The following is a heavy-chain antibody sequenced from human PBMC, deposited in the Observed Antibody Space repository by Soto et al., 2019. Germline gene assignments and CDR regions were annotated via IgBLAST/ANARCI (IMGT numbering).Heavy chain of an antibody. CDR3: ARHRITIFGVGYGMDV. CDR2: IYPGDSDT. J-gene: IGHJ6*02. V-gene: IGHV5-51*01. CDR1: GYSFTSYW. Sequence: GESLKISCKGSGYSFTSYWIGWVRQMPGKGLEWMGIIYPGDSDTRYSPSFQGQVTISADKSISTAYLQWSSLKASDTAMYYCARHRITIFGVGYGMDVWGQGTTVTVSS. D-gene: IGHD3-3*01.